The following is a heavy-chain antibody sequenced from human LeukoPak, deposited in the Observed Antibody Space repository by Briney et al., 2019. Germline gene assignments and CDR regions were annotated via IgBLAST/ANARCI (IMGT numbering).Heavy chain of an antibody. CDR1: GFNFNRYA. CDR2: ISRSGSST. V-gene: IGHV3-23*01. CDR3: AKSFFSESYWGFFGD. Sequence: HPGGSLRLSCAASGFNFNRYAMSWVRQAPGKGLEWVSTISRSGSSTYQADSVKGRFTISRDNSKNTLYLQMSSLRAEDTATYYCAKSFFSESYWGFFGDWGRGTLLTVSS. J-gene: IGHJ4*02. D-gene: IGHD3-10*01.